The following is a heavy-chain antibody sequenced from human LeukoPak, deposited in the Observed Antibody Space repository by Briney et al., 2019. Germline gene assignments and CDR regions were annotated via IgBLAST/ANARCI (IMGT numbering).Heavy chain of an antibody. D-gene: IGHD4-17*01. CDR1: GGSFSGYY. V-gene: IGHV4-34*01. Sequence: SETLSLTCAVYGGSFSGYYWSWLRQPPAKGLEWIGEINHSGSTNYNPSLKNRVTISVDTSKNQFSLKLSSVTAADTAVYYCAKHIDYGDCPDYWGQGTLVTVSS. J-gene: IGHJ4*02. CDR3: AKHIDYGDCPDY. CDR2: INHSGST.